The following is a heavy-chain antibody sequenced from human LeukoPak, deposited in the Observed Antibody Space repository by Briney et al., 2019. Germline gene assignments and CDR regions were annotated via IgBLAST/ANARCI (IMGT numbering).Heavy chain of an antibody. Sequence: GGSLRLSCAASGFTFSSYAMHWVRQAPGKGLEWVSYISSSSSTIYYADSVKGRFTISRDNAKNSLYLQMNSLRAEDTAVYYCAREMNYYDSSGYYNYFDYWGQGTLVTVSS. D-gene: IGHD3-22*01. V-gene: IGHV3-48*01. CDR1: GFTFSSYA. J-gene: IGHJ4*02. CDR2: ISSSSSTI. CDR3: AREMNYYDSSGYYNYFDY.